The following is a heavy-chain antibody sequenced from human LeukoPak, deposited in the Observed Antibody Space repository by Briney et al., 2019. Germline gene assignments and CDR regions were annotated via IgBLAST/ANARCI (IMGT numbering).Heavy chain of an antibody. CDR3: AKDYYYDRSGSSPLDY. V-gene: IGHV3-48*04. D-gene: IGHD3-22*01. J-gene: IGHJ4*02. Sequence: GGSLRLSCAASGFTFSIYEMDWVRQAPGKGLEWISHINTDSSSIHYADSVKGRFTISRDNSKNSLYLQMNSLRAEDTALYYCAKDYYYDRSGSSPLDYWGQGTLVTVSS. CDR2: INTDSSSI. CDR1: GFTFSIYE.